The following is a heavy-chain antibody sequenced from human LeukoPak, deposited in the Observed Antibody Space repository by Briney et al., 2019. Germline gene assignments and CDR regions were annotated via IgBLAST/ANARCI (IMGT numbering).Heavy chain of an antibody. Sequence: ASVKLSCTASGYTFTSYALHWVRKAPGQRLEWMGWINAGNGNTKYSQKFQGRVTITRDTSASTAYMELSSLRSEDTAVYYCARVLAVVGTGYGMDVWGQGTTVTVSS. CDR1: GYTFTSYA. D-gene: IGHD2-2*01. CDR2: INAGNGNT. CDR3: ARVLAVVGTGYGMDV. J-gene: IGHJ6*02. V-gene: IGHV1-3*01.